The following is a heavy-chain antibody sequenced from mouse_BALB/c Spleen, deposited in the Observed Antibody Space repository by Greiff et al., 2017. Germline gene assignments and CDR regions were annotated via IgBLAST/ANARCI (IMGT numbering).Heavy chain of an antibody. V-gene: IGHV1-5*01. J-gene: IGHJ2*01. CDR2: IYPGNSDT. CDR3: TRSGDYEVYYIDY. Sequence: DVKLVESGTVLARPGASVKMSCKASGYSFTSYWMHWVKQRPGQGLEWIGAIYPGNSDTSYNQKFKGKAKLTAVTSASTAYMELSSLTNEDSAVYYCTRSGDYEVYYIDYWGQGTTLTVSS. D-gene: IGHD1-1*01. CDR1: GYSFTSYW.